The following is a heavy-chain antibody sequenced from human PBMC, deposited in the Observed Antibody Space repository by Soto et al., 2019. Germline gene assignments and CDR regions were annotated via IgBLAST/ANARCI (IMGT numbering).Heavy chain of an antibody. Sequence: GGALRLSCVASGFTFGAFAMTWVRQAPGKGLEWVSSIGISAVDTYNAPAVKGRFTTSRDNSKNTLYLQMNSLRAEDTAVYYCAKDSTAVVLPVSQHWGQGTLVTVSS. V-gene: IGHV3-23*01. CDR1: GFTFGAFA. CDR3: AKDSTAVVLPVSQH. J-gene: IGHJ1*01. D-gene: IGHD6-19*01. CDR2: IGISAVDT.